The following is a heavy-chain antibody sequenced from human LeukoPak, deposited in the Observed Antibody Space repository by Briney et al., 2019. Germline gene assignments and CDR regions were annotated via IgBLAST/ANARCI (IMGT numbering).Heavy chain of an antibody. V-gene: IGHV1-2*02. J-gene: IGHJ4*02. CDR1: GYTFIDYY. CDR2: IYPKSGDT. Sequence: GASVKVSCKTSGYTFIDYYMYWLRQAPGQGLEWMGWIYPKSGDTKYAQKFQGRVTMTRDTSISIVYMELSSLTSDDTAVYYCARVGPSMMIEFDYWGQGTLVTVSS. D-gene: IGHD3-16*01. CDR3: ARVGPSMMIEFDY.